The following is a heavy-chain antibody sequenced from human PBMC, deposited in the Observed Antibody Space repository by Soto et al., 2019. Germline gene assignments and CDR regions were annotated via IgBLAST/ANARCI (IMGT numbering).Heavy chain of an antibody. V-gene: IGHV1-2*04. CDR3: ARGDVDTAMVIGFDY. CDR2: INPNSGGT. CDR1: GYTFTGYY. D-gene: IGHD5-18*01. J-gene: IGHJ4*02. Sequence: GASVKVSCKASGYTFTGYYMHWVRPAPGQGLEWMGWINPNSGGTNYAQKFQGWVTMTRDTSISTAYMELSRLRSDDTAVYYCARGDVDTAMVIGFDYWGQGTLVTVSS.